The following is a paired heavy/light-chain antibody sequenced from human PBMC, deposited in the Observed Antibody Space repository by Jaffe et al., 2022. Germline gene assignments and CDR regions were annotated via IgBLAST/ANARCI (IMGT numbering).Light chain of an antibody. Sequence: EIVMTQSPATLSVSPGERATLSCRASQSVSSNLAWYQQKPGQAPRLLIYGASTRATGIPARFSGSGSGTEFTLTISSLQSEDFAVYYCQQYNNWLPMYTFGQGTKLEIK. CDR1: QSVSSN. J-gene: IGKJ2*01. CDR2: GAS. CDR3: QQYNNWLPMYT. V-gene: IGKV3-15*01.
Heavy chain of an antibody. D-gene: IGHD2-2*01. CDR3: ARGGKGHIVVVPAGIYYYYMDV. J-gene: IGHJ6*03. CDR2: ISAYNGNT. CDR1: GYTFTSYG. Sequence: QVQLVQSGAEVKKPGASVKVSCKASGYTFTSYGISWVRQAPGQGLEWMGWISAYNGNTNYAQKLQGRVTMTTDTSTSTAYMELRSLRSDDTAVYYCARGGKGHIVVVPAGIYYYYMDVWGKGTTVTVSS. V-gene: IGHV1-18*01.